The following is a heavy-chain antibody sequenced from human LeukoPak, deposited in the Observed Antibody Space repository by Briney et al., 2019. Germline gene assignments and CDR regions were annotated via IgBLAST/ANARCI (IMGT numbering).Heavy chain of an antibody. J-gene: IGHJ6*02. Sequence: PGGSLRLSCAASGFTFRNYWMSWVRQVPGTGLEWVANIKQDGSEKYYVDSVKGRFTISRDNAKNSLYLQMNSLRAEDTAVYYCAREAVGGLYYNYDMDVWGQGTTVTVSS. V-gene: IGHV3-7*01. CDR1: GFTFRNYW. D-gene: IGHD6-19*01. CDR2: IKQDGSEK. CDR3: AREAVGGLYYNYDMDV.